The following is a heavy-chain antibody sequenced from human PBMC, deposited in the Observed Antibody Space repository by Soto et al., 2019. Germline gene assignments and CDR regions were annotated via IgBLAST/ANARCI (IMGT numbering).Heavy chain of an antibody. D-gene: IGHD4-17*01. J-gene: IGHJ6*03. CDR3: AVIGTVTTPDYYYYYMGV. V-gene: IGHV1-18*01. CDR1: GYTLTSYG. Sequence: ASVKVSCKASGYTLTSYGISWVRQAPGQGLEWMGWISAYNGNTNYAQKLQGRVTMTTDTSTSTAYMELRSLRSDDTAVYYCAVIGTVTTPDYYYYYMGVWGKGTTVTVSS. CDR2: ISAYNGNT.